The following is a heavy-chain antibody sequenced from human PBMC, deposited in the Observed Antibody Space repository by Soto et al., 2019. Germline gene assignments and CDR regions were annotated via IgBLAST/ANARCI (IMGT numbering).Heavy chain of an antibody. CDR2: LSDSGGRT. CDR1: GFTFSRYA. Sequence: EVQLLESGGGLVQPGGSLRLACAASGFTFSRYAMSWVRQAPGKGLKWVSALSDSGGRTYYADSGTGRFTVSRHNAKNTLSLQMNSLRSEDTAGYYCSKSVEYSSSTNYFDYWGQGALVAVSS. CDR3: SKSVEYSSSTNYFDY. J-gene: IGHJ4*02. V-gene: IGHV3-23*01. D-gene: IGHD6-6*01.